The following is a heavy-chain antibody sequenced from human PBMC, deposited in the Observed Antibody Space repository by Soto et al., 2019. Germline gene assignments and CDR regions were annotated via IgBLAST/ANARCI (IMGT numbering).Heavy chain of an antibody. CDR1: GYIFTSHD. J-gene: IGHJ3*01. CDR3: ARGLCTGGTCYGLTVDF. V-gene: IGHV1-8*01. CDR2: MSPFSGNT. Sequence: QVQLVQSGAEVKKPGASVKVSCKASGYIFTSHDINWVRHVPGQGFEWMGWMSPFSGNTGSAQKFQGRVSLTRNTSINTPYIELSSLKSDDTAVYYCARGLCTGGTCYGLTVDFWGQGTTVTVSS. D-gene: IGHD2-15*01.